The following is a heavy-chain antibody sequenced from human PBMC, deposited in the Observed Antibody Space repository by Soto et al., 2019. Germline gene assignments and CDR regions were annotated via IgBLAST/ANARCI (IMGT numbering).Heavy chain of an antibody. CDR3: ARSGYSYGPNPHLY. CDR1: GGSISSGGYY. D-gene: IGHD5-18*01. Sequence: QVQLQESGPGLVKPSQTLSLTCTVSGGSISSGGYYWSWIRQHPGKGLEWIGYIYYSGSTYYNPSHKSRVNISVDTSKNQFSLKLSSVTAADTAVYYCARSGYSYGPNPHLYWGQGTLVTVYS. V-gene: IGHV4-31*03. CDR2: IYYSGST. J-gene: IGHJ4*02.